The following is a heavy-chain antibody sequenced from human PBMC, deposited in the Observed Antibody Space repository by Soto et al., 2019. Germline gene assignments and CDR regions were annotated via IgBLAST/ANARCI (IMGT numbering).Heavy chain of an antibody. CDR3: ARAYYDRSGYDAAFDI. V-gene: IGHV1-2*04. J-gene: IGHJ3*02. D-gene: IGHD3-22*01. CDR2: INPNSGGT. Sequence: VRQAPGQGLGWMGWINPNSGGTNYAQKFQGWVTMTRDTSISTAYMELSRLRSDDTSVYYCARAYYDRSGYDAAFDIWGQEKMVTV.